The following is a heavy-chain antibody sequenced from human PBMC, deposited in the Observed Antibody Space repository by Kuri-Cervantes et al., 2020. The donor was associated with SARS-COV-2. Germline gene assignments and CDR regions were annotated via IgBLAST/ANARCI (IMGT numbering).Heavy chain of an antibody. CDR3: ARDGGGYYDSSGYYGQLGFDY. J-gene: IGHJ4*02. D-gene: IGHD3-22*01. CDR2: ISSSSTI. V-gene: IGHV3-48*02. Sequence: GESLKISCAASGFTFSSYSMNWVRQAPGKGLEWVSYISSSSTIYYADSVKGRFTIYRDNAKNPLYLQMNSLRDEDTAVYYCARDGGGYYDSSGYYGQLGFDYWGQGTLVTVSS. CDR1: GFTFSSYS.